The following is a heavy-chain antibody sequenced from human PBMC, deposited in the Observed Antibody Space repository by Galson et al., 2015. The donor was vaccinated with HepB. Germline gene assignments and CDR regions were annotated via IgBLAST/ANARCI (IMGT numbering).Heavy chain of an antibody. CDR3: ARRRGYNSGLSFDY. Sequence: QSGAEVKKPGESLRISCKGSGYIFTNYWIIWVRQMPGKGLEWMGKIDPSDSYTKYSPSFQGHVTISADRSINTAYLQWGSLKASDTAMYYCARRRGYNSGLSFDYGGQGTLVTVSS. J-gene: IGHJ4*02. CDR1: GYIFTNYW. D-gene: IGHD5-18*01. CDR2: IDPSDSYT. V-gene: IGHV5-10-1*01.